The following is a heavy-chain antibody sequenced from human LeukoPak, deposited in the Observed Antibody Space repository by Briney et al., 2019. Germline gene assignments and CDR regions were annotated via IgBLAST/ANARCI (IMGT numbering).Heavy chain of an antibody. V-gene: IGHV4-59*01. CDR2: IYYSGST. D-gene: IGHD6-19*01. CDR3: ARGSGYSSGWYSAFDI. J-gene: IGHJ3*02. CDR1: GGSISSYY. Sequence: SETLYLTCTVSGGSISSYYWSWIRQPPGKGLEWIGYIYYSGSTNYNPSLKSRVTISVDTSKNQFSLKLSSVTAAGTAVYYCARGSGYSSGWYSAFDIWGQGTMVTVSS.